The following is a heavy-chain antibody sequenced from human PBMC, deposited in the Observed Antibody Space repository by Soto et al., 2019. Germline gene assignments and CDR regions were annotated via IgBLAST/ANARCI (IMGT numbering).Heavy chain of an antibody. CDR3: VIHSGKIESSVGPRCFDY. CDR1: GYTFTNYW. J-gene: IGHJ4*02. Sequence: GESLKISCEASGYTFTNYWIGWVRQMPGTGLEWMGIIYPRDSDTRYSPSFQEQVTMSVVKSIGTAYLQCSSLKASDTAMYYCVIHSGKIESSVGPRCFDYWGQGTLVTVSS. V-gene: IGHV5-51*01. D-gene: IGHD6-13*01. CDR2: IYPRDSDT.